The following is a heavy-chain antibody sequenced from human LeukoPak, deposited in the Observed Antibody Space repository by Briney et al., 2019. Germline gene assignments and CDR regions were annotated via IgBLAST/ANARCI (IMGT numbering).Heavy chain of an antibody. CDR2: ISGSGGST. J-gene: IGHJ3*02. Sequence: GGSLRLSCAASGFTFSSYAMSWVRQAPGKGLEWVSAISGSGGSTYYADSVKGRFTISRDNSKNTLYLQMNSLRAEDTAVYYCARVSSIMGHTPDIWGQGTMVTVSA. CDR1: GFTFSSYA. CDR3: ARVSSIMGHTPDI. V-gene: IGHV3-23*01. D-gene: IGHD2-15*01.